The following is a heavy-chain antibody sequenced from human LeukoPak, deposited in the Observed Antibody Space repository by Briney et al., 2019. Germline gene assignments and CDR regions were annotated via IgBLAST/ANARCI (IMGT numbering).Heavy chain of an antibody. D-gene: IGHD6-6*01. CDR3: ARGFLGLASPGY. CDR2: INSDGSST. Sequence: PGGSLRLSCAASGFTFSSYGMHWVRQAPGKGLVWVSRINSDGSSTSYADSVKGRFTISRDNAKNTLYLQMNSLRAEDTAVYYCARGFLGLASPGYWGQGTLVTVSS. J-gene: IGHJ4*02. V-gene: IGHV3-74*01. CDR1: GFTFSSYG.